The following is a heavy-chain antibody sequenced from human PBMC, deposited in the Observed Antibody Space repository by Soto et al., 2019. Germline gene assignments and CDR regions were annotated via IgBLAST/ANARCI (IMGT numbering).Heavy chain of an antibody. J-gene: IGHJ4*02. Sequence: QVQLVQSGAEVKRPGSSVKVSCKASGDTFSFYSINWVRQAPGLGLEWMGRVNPILSMSNYAQRFQGRVTMTADKSTSTAYMDLSGLRSEATAMYFCATSYGAGYRAFDYWGQGALVTVSS. V-gene: IGHV1-69*04. CDR2: VNPILSMS. CDR1: GDTFSFYS. D-gene: IGHD3-10*01. CDR3: ATSYGAGYRAFDY.